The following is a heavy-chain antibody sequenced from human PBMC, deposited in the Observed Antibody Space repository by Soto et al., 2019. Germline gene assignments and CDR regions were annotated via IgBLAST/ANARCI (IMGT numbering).Heavy chain of an antibody. D-gene: IGHD3-3*02. CDR1: GASIRSSGDY. J-gene: IGHJ6*02. Sequence: SETLSLTCTVSGASIRSSGDYWTWIRQSPGKGLEWIGSFHSSGNTYYNPPLKSRVAIFVDTSKNQFSLKLRSVTAADTAMFYCARHVGGLGDLAYHYYYYGMDVWGQGTTVTVSS. CDR3: ARHVGGLGDLAYHYYYYGMDV. CDR2: FHSSGNT. V-gene: IGHV4-39*01.